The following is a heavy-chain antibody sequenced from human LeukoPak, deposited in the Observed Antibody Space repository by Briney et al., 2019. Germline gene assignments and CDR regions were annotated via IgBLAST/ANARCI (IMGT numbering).Heavy chain of an antibody. J-gene: IGHJ6*03. CDR3: ARALFGVVIEDYYYYMDV. CDR1: GGSISDDY. D-gene: IGHD3-3*01. CDR2: IHYSGTT. V-gene: IGHV4-59*01. Sequence: PSQTLSLTCTVSGGSISDDYWSWLRQPPGKGLEWIAYIHYSGTTNYNPSLKSRVSISIDTSKKQFSLKVSSVTAADTAVYYCARALFGVVIEDYYYYMDVWGKGTTVTVSS.